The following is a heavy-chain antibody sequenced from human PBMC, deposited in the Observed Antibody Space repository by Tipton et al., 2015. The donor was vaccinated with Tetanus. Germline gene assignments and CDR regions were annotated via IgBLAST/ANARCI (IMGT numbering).Heavy chain of an antibody. Sequence: TLSLTCTVSGGSIRGGTFYWGWIRQPPGKGLEWIGSIYESGDTYYIPSLKSRVTISVDTSKNQFSLNLNSMTAADTGVYYCARPQSGYLTPFDYWGQGNLVTVSS. CDR2: IYESGDT. CDR3: ARPQSGYLTPFDY. D-gene: IGHD3-3*01. J-gene: IGHJ4*02. CDR1: GGSIRGGTFY. V-gene: IGHV4-39*01.